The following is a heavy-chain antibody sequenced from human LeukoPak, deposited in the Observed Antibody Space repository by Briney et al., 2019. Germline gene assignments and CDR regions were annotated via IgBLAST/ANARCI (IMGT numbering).Heavy chain of an antibody. V-gene: IGHV5-51*01. CDR1: GYTFTSYW. J-gene: IGHJ4*02. CDR2: IYPGDSDT. D-gene: IGHD4-11*01. CDR3: ARQRDYMFDY. Sequence: GESLKISCKGSGYTFTSYWIGWVRQMPGKGLELMGIIYPGDSDTRYSPSFQGQVTISAGQSNSTAYLQWSSLKASDTAMYYCARQRDYMFDYWGQGTLVTVSS.